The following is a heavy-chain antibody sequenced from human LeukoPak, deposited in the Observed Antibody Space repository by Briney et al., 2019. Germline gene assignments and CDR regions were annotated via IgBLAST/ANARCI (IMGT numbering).Heavy chain of an antibody. CDR3: ARQCSSTSCYGTPIFDY. CDR1: GGSISRYY. D-gene: IGHD2-2*01. CDR2: IYYSGST. J-gene: IGHJ4*02. Sequence: SETLSLTCTVSGGSISRYYWSWIRQPPGKGLEWIGCIYYSGSTNYNPSLKSRVTISTSKNRFSLRLSSVTAADTAVYYCARQCSSTSCYGTPIFDYWGQGILVTVSS. V-gene: IGHV4-59*08.